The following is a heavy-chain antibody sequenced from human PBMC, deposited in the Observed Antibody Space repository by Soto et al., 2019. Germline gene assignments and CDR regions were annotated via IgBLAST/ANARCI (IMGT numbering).Heavy chain of an antibody. CDR1: GGSISSGDYY. J-gene: IGHJ4*02. D-gene: IGHD3-9*01. V-gene: IGHV4-30-4*01. CDR3: ALTVYYDILTGYYFGPDY. Sequence: SETLSLTCTVSGGSISSGDYYWSWIRQPPGKGLEWTGYIYYSGSTYYNPSLKSRVTISVDTSKNQFSLKLSSVTAADTAVYYCALTVYYDILTGYYFGPDYWGQGTLVTVSS. CDR2: IYYSGST.